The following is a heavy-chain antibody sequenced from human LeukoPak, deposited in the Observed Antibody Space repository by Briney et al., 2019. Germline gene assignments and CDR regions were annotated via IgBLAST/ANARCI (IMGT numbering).Heavy chain of an antibody. CDR1: GGTFSSYA. J-gene: IGHJ3*02. D-gene: IGHD2-15*01. CDR2: IIPIFGTA. V-gene: IGHV1-69*13. CDR3: ARAEGYCSGGSCYYAFDI. Sequence: ASVKVSCKASGGTFSSYAISWVRQAPGQGLEWMGGIIPIFGTANYAQKFQGRVTITADESTSTAYMELSSLRSEDTAVYYCARAEGYCSGGSCYYAFDIWGQGTMVTVSS.